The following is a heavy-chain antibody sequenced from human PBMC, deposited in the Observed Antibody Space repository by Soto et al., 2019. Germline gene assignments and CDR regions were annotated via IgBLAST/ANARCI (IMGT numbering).Heavy chain of an antibody. Sequence: EVQLLESGGGLVQPGGSLRLSCVASGFPFSNFAMSWVRQAPGKGLEWVSVITSSSDSTYFADSVGGRFTISRDNSKNTLYLQLNSLRAEDTAIYYCTTGPFIAGDYWGQGTPVTVTS. V-gene: IGHV3-23*01. D-gene: IGHD1-1*01. CDR3: TTGPFIAGDY. CDR2: ITSSSDST. CDR1: GFPFSNFA. J-gene: IGHJ4*02.